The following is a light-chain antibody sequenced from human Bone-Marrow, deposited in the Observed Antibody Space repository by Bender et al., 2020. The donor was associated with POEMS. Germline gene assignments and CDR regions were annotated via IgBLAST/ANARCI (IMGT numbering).Light chain of an antibody. Sequence: QSVLTQPASVSGSPGQSITISCTGTRSDIGSYNFVSWYQQHPGKAPKLLIYDVNNRPSGVSNRFSGSKSDKTASLTISGLQAEDEADYYCQSYDSSLSGYVFGAGTKVTVL. CDR3: QSYDSSLSGYV. CDR1: RSDIGSYNF. CDR2: DVN. V-gene: IGLV2-14*01. J-gene: IGLJ1*01.